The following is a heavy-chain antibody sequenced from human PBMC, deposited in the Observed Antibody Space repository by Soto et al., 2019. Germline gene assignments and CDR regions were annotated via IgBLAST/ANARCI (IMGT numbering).Heavy chain of an antibody. Sequence: GASVKVSCKASGYTFTSYAMHWVRQAPGQRLEWMGWINAGNGNTKYSQKFQGRVTITRDTSASTAYMELSSLRSEDTAVYYCARDRDVKVATIVEYYYYYYMDVWGKGTTVTVSS. D-gene: IGHD5-12*01. J-gene: IGHJ6*03. CDR2: INAGNGNT. CDR1: GYTFTSYA. V-gene: IGHV1-3*01. CDR3: ARDRDVKVATIVEYYYYYYMDV.